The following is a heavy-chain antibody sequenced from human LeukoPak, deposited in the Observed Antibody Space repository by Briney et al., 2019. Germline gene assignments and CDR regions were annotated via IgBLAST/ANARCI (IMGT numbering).Heavy chain of an antibody. J-gene: IGHJ5*01. V-gene: IGHV3-7*01. CDR3: ARVRPGDADS. CDR2: ISQDGGGT. D-gene: IGHD1-26*01. CDR1: GFAFSTYW. Sequence: GGSLRLSCAASGFAFSTYWMTWVRQAPEMGLEWVASISQDGGGTYYGDSVKGRFTISRDNAKNSLYLQMNSLRADDTAVYCCARVRPGDADSWSQGTLVSVSS.